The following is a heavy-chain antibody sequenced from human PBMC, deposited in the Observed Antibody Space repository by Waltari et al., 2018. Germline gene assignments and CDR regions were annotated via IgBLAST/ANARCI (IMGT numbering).Heavy chain of an antibody. D-gene: IGHD3-16*01. J-gene: IGHJ6*02. CDR2: IDWDDDK. CDR3: ARMSPYTSTSYAQELSPANTLDV. Sequence: QVTLRESGPALVRPTQTLTLTCTFSGFSLSTNGMCVSWIRQSPGKALEWLALIDWDDDKYYSPSLKSRLTIFKDTSKNQVVLTMTNMDPVDTATYYCARMSPYTSTSYAQELSPANTLDVWGQGTTVTVSS. CDR1: GFSLSTNGMC. V-gene: IGHV2-70*01.